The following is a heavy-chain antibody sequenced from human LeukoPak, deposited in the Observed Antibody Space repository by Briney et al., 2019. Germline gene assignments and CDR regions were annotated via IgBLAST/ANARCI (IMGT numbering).Heavy chain of an antibody. D-gene: IGHD2-15*01. Sequence: GASVKVSCKASGYTFTSYGISWVRQAPGQGLEWMGWISAYNGNTNYAQKLQGRVTMTTDTSTSTAYMELRSLRSDDTAVHYCARDLPVVVAATAYYYYGMDVWGQGTTVTVSS. J-gene: IGHJ6*02. CDR2: ISAYNGNT. V-gene: IGHV1-18*01. CDR1: GYTFTSYG. CDR3: ARDLPVVVAATAYYYYGMDV.